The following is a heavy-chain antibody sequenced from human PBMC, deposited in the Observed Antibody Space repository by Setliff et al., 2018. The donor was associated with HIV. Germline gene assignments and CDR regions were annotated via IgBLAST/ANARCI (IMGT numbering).Heavy chain of an antibody. CDR2: FIPVLDIT. D-gene: IGHD2-21*02. V-gene: IGHV1-69*10. CDR3: ASPTAIPH. J-gene: IGHJ4*02. CDR1: GGTSNKYA. Sequence: SVKVSCKASGGTSNKYAINWVRQAPGQGLEWMGQFIPVLDITNYAQKFQGRVTITADASSSTMYMELSGLRSGDTAVYYCASPTAIPHWGQGALVTVSS.